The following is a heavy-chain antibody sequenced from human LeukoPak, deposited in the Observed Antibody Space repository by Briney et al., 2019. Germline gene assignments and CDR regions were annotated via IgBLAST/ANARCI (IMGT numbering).Heavy chain of an antibody. D-gene: IGHD6-19*01. CDR2: INPSSGGT. V-gene: IGHV1-2*02. CDR1: GYTFTGYY. J-gene: IGHJ4*02. CDR3: VRGVTVASPDY. Sequence: ASVKVSCKASGYTFTGYYMHWVRQAPGQGLEWMGWINPSSGGTNYAQKFQGRVTMTRDTSISAAYMELSRLRSDDTAVYYCVRGVTVASPDYWGQGTLVTVSS.